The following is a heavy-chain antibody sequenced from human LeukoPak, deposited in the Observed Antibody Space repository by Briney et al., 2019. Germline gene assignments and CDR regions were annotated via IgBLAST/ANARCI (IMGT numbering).Heavy chain of an antibody. CDR1: GGSIGSYY. D-gene: IGHD3-22*01. Sequence: SETLSLTCTVSGGSIGSYYWSWIRQPPGKGLEWIGYIYYSGSTNYNPSLKSRVTISVDTSKNQFSLKLSSVTAADTAVYYCARDSSGYYNYWGQGTLVTVSS. CDR2: IYYSGST. V-gene: IGHV4-59*01. J-gene: IGHJ4*02. CDR3: ARDSSGYYNY.